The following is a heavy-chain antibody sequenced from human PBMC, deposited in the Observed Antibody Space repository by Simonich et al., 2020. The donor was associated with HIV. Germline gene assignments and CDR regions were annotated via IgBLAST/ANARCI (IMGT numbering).Heavy chain of an antibody. V-gene: IGHV4-34*01. Sequence: QVQLQQWGAGLLRPSETLSLTCAVYGGSFSDYYWNWIRQPPGKGLEWIGEIHHGGRTYYNPSLKGRVTISLDTSKNQFSLKLSSVTAADTAVYYCASARFELGGSDFDYWGQGTLVTVSS. J-gene: IGHJ4*02. CDR3: ASARFELGGSDFDY. CDR1: GGSFSDYY. CDR2: IHHGGRT. D-gene: IGHD7-27*01.